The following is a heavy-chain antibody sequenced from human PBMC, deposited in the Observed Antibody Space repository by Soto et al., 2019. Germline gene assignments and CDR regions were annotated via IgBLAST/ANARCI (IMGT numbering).Heavy chain of an antibody. CDR3: ARVWSSGARPVGEYFQH. D-gene: IGHD2-15*01. CDR2: INPSNGST. V-gene: IGHV1-46*01. J-gene: IGHJ1*01. CDR1: GLTFTSYG. Sequence: GASVKVTCKASGLTFTSYGISWVRQAPGQRLEWMGIINPSNGSTSYAQKFQGRVTMTRDTSTSTVYMELSSLRSEDTAVYYCARVWSSGARPVGEYFQHWGQGTLVTVSS.